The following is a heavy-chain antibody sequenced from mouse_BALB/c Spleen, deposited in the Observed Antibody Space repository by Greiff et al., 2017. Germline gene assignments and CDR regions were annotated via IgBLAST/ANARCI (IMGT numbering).Heavy chain of an antibody. V-gene: IGHV5-6-2*01. D-gene: IGHD2-3*01. Sequence: EVKVVESGGGLVKLGGSLKLSCAASGFTFSSYYMSWVRQTPEKRLELVAAINSNGGSTYYPDTVKGRFTISRDNAKNTLYLQMSSLKSEDTALYYCARHGMGSYYAMDYWGQGTSVTVSS. CDR1: GFTFSSYY. J-gene: IGHJ4*01. CDR3: ARHGMGSYYAMDY. CDR2: INSNGGST.